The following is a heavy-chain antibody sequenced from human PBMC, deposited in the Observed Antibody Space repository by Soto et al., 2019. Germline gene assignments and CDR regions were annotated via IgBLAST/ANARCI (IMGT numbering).Heavy chain of an antibody. J-gene: IGHJ4*02. CDR1: GGSVKSNSYY. D-gene: IGHD3-16*02. V-gene: IGHV4-39*01. CDR2: IYYSGST. Sequence: SETLSLTCTVSGGSVKSNSYYWGWIRQPPGKGLEWIGSIYYSGSTYYNPSLKSRATISVDTSKNQFSLKMSSVTAADTAVYYCARVSITFGGVNVAPYYFDYWGQGTLVTVSS. CDR3: ARVSITFGGVNVAPYYFDY.